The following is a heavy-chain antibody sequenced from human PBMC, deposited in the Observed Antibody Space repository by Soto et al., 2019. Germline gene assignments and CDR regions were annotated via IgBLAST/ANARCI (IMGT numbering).Heavy chain of an antibody. CDR3: ARTIWSGYYTGFYFDY. Sequence: SETLSLTCTVSGGSISSGGYYWSWIRQHPGKGLEWIGYIYYSGSTYYNPSLKSRVTISVDTSKNQFSLKLSSVTAADTAVYYCARTIWSGYYTGFYFDYWGQGTLVTVSS. CDR2: IYYSGST. J-gene: IGHJ4*02. CDR1: GGSISSGGYY. D-gene: IGHD3-3*01. V-gene: IGHV4-31*03.